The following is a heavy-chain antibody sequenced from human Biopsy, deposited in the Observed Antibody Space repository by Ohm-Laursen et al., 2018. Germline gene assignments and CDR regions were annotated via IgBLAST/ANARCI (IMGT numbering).Heavy chain of an antibody. J-gene: IGHJ2*01. CDR1: GFIFDDCA. CDR2: ISSTSKTI. D-gene: IGHD3-16*01. V-gene: IGHV3-11*01. Sequence: SLRLSCTASGFIFDDCAMHWVRQAPGKGLEWIADISSTSKTISYADSVKGRFTISRDNARESIYLQMSTLRAEDTAVYYCARVKLWYPYCYFDHWGRGTLVTVSS. CDR3: ARVKLWYPYCYFDH.